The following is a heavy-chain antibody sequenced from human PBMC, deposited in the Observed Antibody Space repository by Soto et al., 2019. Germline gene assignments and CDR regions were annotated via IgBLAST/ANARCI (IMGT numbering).Heavy chain of an antibody. J-gene: IGHJ4*02. V-gene: IGHV1-18*01. Sequence: ASVKVSCKASGYTFTNFGITWVRQAPGQGLEWMGWISAYNGNRNYAQNFQGRVTMTTDTSTSTAYMELRSLRSDDTAVYYCARGGTPIEYWGQGTLVTVSS. CDR2: ISAYNGNR. CDR1: GYTFTNFG. CDR3: ARGGTPIEY. D-gene: IGHD3-16*01.